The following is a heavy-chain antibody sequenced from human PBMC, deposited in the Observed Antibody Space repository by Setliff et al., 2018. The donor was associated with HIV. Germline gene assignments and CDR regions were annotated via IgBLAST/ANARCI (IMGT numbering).Heavy chain of an antibody. V-gene: IGHV1-2*02. CDR3: ARDYFPHSRRNFGSGDYFHF. J-gene: IGHJ4*02. CDR1: GYTFIDYF. Sequence: GASVKVSCKVSGYTFIDYFIHWVRQAPGQGLEWMAYINPNSGDSKTAQKFQGRVTVTRDTSIATAYMELSSLTSGDTAVYHCARDYFPHSRRNFGSGDYFHFWGQGSRVTVSS. CDR2: INPNSGDS. D-gene: IGHD3-10*01.